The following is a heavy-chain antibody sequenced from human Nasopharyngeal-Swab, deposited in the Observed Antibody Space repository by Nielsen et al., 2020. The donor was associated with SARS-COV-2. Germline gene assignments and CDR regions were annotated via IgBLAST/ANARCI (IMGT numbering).Heavy chain of an antibody. CDR2: ISSSGSTI. D-gene: IGHD6-19*01. Sequence: SCAASGFTFSDYYMSWIRQAPGKGLEWVSYISSSGSTIYYADSVKGRFTISRDNAKNSLYLQMNSLRAEDTAVYYCARGPKVPAGNGWYWFDPWGQGTLVTVSS. J-gene: IGHJ5*02. V-gene: IGHV3-11*04. CDR3: ARGPKVPAGNGWYWFDP. CDR1: GFTFSDYY.